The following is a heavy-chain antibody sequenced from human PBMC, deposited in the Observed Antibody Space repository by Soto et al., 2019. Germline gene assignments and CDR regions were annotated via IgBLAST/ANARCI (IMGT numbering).Heavy chain of an antibody. CDR2: IIPIFGTA. D-gene: IGHD2-15*01. CDR1: GGTFSSYA. Sequence: ASVKVSCKASGGTFSSYAISWVRQAPGQGLEWMGGIIPIFGTANYAQKFQGRVTITADESTSTAYMELSSLRSEDTAVYYCASMHLVVVVAATAYYFDYCGQGPLVTVSS. J-gene: IGHJ4*02. CDR3: ASMHLVVVVAATAYYFDY. V-gene: IGHV1-69*13.